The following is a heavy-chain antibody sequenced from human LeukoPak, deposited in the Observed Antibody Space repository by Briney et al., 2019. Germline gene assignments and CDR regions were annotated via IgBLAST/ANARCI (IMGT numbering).Heavy chain of an antibody. V-gene: IGHV3-23*01. D-gene: IGHD6-6*01. CDR2: FSGSGGTT. Sequence: GGSLRLSCAASGFTFSSYAMNWVRQAPGRGLEWVSGFSGSGGTTYYADSVKGRFTISRDNAKDSLFLQMSDLRADDTAVYYCAKNRQSSSSDFDYWGQGTLVTVSS. J-gene: IGHJ4*02. CDR3: AKNRQSSSSDFDY. CDR1: GFTFSSYA.